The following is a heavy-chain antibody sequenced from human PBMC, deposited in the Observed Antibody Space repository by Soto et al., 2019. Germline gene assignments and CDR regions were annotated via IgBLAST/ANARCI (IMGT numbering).Heavy chain of an antibody. J-gene: IGHJ4*02. Sequence: EVQLLESGGGLVQPGGSLRLSCAASGFTFSTYAMTWVRQAPGKGLESGSGISDNGGRTYYADSVKGRFTITRDNSKNTLYLQMNSLRAEDTAIYYCARDLHTTIPVANAFWGQGTLVTVSS. CDR3: ARDLHTTIPVANAF. D-gene: IGHD6-19*01. CDR1: GFTFSTYA. V-gene: IGHV3-23*01. CDR2: ISDNGGRT.